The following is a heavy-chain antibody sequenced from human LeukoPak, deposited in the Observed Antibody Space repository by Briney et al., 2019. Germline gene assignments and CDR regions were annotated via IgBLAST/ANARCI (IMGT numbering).Heavy chain of an antibody. D-gene: IGHD6-19*01. J-gene: IGHJ4*02. CDR1: GGSFSGYY. CDR3: ARIAVAVPFDY. V-gene: IGHV4-34*01. Sequence: SETLSLTCAVYGGSFSGYYWSWIRQPPGKALEWIGEINHSGSTNYNPSLKSRVTISVDTSKNQFSLKLSSVTAADTAVYYCARIAVAVPFDYWGQGTLVTVSS. CDR2: INHSGST.